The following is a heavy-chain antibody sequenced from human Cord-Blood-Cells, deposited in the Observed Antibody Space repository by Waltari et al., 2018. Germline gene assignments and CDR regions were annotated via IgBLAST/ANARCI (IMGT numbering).Heavy chain of an antibody. CDR3: AICGPKTGTTFYNWFDP. CDR2: IITILGTA. J-gene: IGHJ5*02. Sequence: QVQLVQSGAEVKKPGSSVKVSCKASGGTFSSYAISWVRQVLGQGLGWMGWIITILGTANYAEEFKGGVTITANESASTAYMELSSRRSEDTAVYYCAICGPKTGTTFYNWFDPWGQGTLVTVSS. CDR1: GGTFSSYA. V-gene: IGHV1-69*01. D-gene: IGHD1-7*01.